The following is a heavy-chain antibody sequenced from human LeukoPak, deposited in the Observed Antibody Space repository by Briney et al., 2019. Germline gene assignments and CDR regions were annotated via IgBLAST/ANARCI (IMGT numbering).Heavy chain of an antibody. CDR1: GFTFGDYA. CDR3: ARKNDFDI. J-gene: IGHJ3*02. Sequence: GSLSLSCTASGFTFGDYAMNWIRQPPGKGLEWIGCIYYSGRTYYNPSLKSRVSISVDMSKSQFSLRLTSVTAADTAVYYCARKNDFDIWGQGTLVTVSS. D-gene: IGHD2/OR15-2a*01. V-gene: IGHV4-59*01. CDR2: IYYSGRT.